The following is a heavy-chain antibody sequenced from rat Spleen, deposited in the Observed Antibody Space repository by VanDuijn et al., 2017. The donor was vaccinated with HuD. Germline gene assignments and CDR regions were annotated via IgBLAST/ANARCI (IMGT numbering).Heavy chain of an antibody. CDR1: GFTFSDYN. D-gene: IGHD3-1*01. CDR2: IIYDGSRT. J-gene: IGHJ2*01. V-gene: IGHV5S10*01. Sequence: EVQLVESGGGLVQPGRSLKLSCAASGFTFSDYNMAWVRQAPKKGLEWVATIIYDGSRTYYRDSVKGRFTISRDNAKSTLYLQMDSLRSEDTATYYCARQRTLYYFDYWGQGVMVPVSS. CDR3: ARQRTLYYFDY.